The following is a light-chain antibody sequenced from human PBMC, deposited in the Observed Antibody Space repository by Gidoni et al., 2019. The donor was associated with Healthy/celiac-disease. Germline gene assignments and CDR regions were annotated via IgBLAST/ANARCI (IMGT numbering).Light chain of an antibody. V-gene: IGKV3-20*01. CDR2: DAS. Sequence: ELVLSQSPGTHSVSPGESATLSCRSSLSVSSSYLVWYQQKPGQAPRLLIYDASRRATDIPDRFSGSGSGTEFTLTFRRLEPEGFAVCYWQQSGSSPITFGQGTRLEIK. CDR3: QQSGSSPIT. CDR1: LSVSSSY. J-gene: IGKJ5*01.